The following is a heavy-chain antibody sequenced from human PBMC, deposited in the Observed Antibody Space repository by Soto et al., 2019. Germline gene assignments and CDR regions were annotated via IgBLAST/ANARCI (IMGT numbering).Heavy chain of an antibody. Sequence: LRLSCAASGFTFSPHAMHWVRQGPGKGLEWVAVISYEGSNKYYADSVKGRFTISRDNSKNTLYLQMNSLRAEDTAVYYCARERNTGYDYSYYYGMDFWGQGTTVTVSS. J-gene: IGHJ6*02. CDR2: ISYEGSNK. D-gene: IGHD5-18*01. CDR1: GFTFSPHA. V-gene: IGHV3-30-3*01. CDR3: ARERNTGYDYSYYYGMDF.